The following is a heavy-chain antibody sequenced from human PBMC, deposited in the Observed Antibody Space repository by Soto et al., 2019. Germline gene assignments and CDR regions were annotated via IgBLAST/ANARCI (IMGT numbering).Heavy chain of an antibody. V-gene: IGHV2-26*01. CDR2: IFSNDEK. CDR1: GFSLSNARMG. Sequence: QVTLKESGPVLVKPTETLTLTCTVSGFSLSNARMGVSWIRQPPGKALEWLAHIFSNDEKSYSTSLKSRLTISKHTSTSMWFXSRTNMDPVDTATYYRARIRELVRWYPHYYYGMDVWGQGTTVTVSS. J-gene: IGHJ6*02. D-gene: IGHD6-13*01. CDR3: ARIRELVRWYPHYYYGMDV.